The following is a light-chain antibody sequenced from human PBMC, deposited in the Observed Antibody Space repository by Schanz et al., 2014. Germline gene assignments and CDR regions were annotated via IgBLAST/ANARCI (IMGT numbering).Light chain of an antibody. J-gene: IGLJ2*01. V-gene: IGLV2-14*01. CDR1: SSDVGGYNY. CDR3: SSYTSSNTPV. Sequence: QSALTQPASVSGSPGQSITISCTGTSSDVGGYNYVSWYQQHPGKAPKLMMYDVTNRPSGISNRFSGSKSGNTASLTISGLQAEDEADYYCSSYTSSNTPVFGGGTKLTVL. CDR2: DVT.